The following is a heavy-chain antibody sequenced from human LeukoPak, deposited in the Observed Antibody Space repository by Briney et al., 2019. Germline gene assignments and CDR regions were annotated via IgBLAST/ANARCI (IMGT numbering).Heavy chain of an antibody. J-gene: IGHJ4*02. D-gene: IGHD3-10*01. CDR3: ARGASYVSGTYGAFDY. CDR2: INTSHGGT. V-gene: IGHV1-46*01. CDR1: GYTFTDYY. Sequence: GASVKVSCKASGYTFTDYYVHWVRQAPGQGLEWMGIINTSHGGTSYTHKFQGRVTMTRDMSTNTVYMELSSLRSEDTAVSYCARGASYVSGTYGAFDYWGQGTLVTVSS.